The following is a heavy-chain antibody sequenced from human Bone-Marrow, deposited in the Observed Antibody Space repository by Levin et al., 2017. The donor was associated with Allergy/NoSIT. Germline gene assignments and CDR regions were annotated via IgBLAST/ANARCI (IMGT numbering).Heavy chain of an antibody. V-gene: IGHV3-33*01. CDR2: IWYDGSNK. CDR1: GFTFSSYG. D-gene: IGHD6-13*01. J-gene: IGHJ4*02. CDR3: ARDRYSGIAAFGGDFDY. Sequence: GESLKISCAASGFTFSSYGMHWVRQAPGKGLEWVAVIWYDGSNKYYADSVKGRFTISRDNSKNTLYLQMNSLRAEDTAVYYCARDRYSGIAAFGGDFDYWGQGTLVTVSS.